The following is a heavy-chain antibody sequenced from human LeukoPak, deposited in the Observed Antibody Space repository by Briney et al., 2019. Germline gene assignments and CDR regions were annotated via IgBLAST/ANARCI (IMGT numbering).Heavy chain of an antibody. J-gene: IGHJ4*02. D-gene: IGHD3-22*01. Sequence: GGSLRLSCAASGFTFSSYSMNWVRQAPGKGLEWVSSISGSSSYIYYADSVKGRFTISRDNAKNSLYLQMNSLRAEDTAVYYCARGYDRYDSSGYYLPGYWGQGALVTVSS. CDR3: ARGYDRYDSSGYYLPGY. V-gene: IGHV3-21*01. CDR1: GFTFSSYS. CDR2: ISGSSSYI.